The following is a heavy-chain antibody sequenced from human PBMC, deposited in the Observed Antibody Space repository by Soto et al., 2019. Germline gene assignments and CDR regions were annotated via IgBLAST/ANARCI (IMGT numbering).Heavy chain of an antibody. J-gene: IGHJ4*02. Sequence: QVQLVQSGAEVKKPGSSVKVSCKASGGTLSSYTFSWVRQAPGQGLEWMGRIIPNLGITNYAQKFQGRITIIVDKSTSTAYMELSSLRSEDTAVYYCARDKGYCSGASCLDFDYWGQGTLVTVSS. CDR1: GGTLSSYT. CDR2: IIPNLGIT. D-gene: IGHD2-15*01. V-gene: IGHV1-69*08. CDR3: ARDKGYCSGASCLDFDY.